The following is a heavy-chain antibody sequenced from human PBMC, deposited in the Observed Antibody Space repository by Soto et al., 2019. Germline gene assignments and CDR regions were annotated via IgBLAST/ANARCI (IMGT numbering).Heavy chain of an antibody. CDR1: GFTFSRDG. V-gene: IGHV3-23*01. CDR3: AKERATTTAFDY. CDR2: ITDNGGST. D-gene: IGHD4-17*01. Sequence: EVQLLESGGGLVQAGGSLRLSCAASGFTFSRDGMRWVRQAPGKGLEWVSLITDNGGSTYYADSVKGRFTISRDNTKNTLFLQMNSLRAEDTAVYYCAKERATTTAFDYWGQGALVTVSS. J-gene: IGHJ4*02.